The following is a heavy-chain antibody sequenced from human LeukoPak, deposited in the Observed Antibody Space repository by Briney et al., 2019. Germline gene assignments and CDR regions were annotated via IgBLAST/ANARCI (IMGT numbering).Heavy chain of an antibody. CDR1: GGTFSSYA. J-gene: IGHJ4*02. V-gene: IGHV1-69*06. D-gene: IGHD3-10*02. CDR3: ASSLFGELSYFDY. CDR2: IIPIFGTA. Sequence: GASVKVSCKASGGTFSSYAISWVRQAPGQGLEWMGGIIPIFGTANYAQKFQGRVTITADKSTSTAYMELSSLRSEDTAVYYCASSLFGELSYFDYWGQGTLVTVSS.